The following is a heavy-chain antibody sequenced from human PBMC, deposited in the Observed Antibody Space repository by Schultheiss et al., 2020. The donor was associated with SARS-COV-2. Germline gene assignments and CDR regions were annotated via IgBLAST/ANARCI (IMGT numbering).Heavy chain of an antibody. J-gene: IGHJ4*02. Sequence: ASVKVSCKASGYTFTGYYMHWVRQAPGQGLEWMGWINPSGGSTSYAQKFQGRVTMTRDTSTSTVYMELNSLRSEDTAVYYCTTDITGIAAAGRGYWGQGTLVTVSS. CDR1: GYTFTGYY. D-gene: IGHD6-13*01. V-gene: IGHV1-46*01. CDR3: TTDITGIAAAGRGY. CDR2: INPSGGST.